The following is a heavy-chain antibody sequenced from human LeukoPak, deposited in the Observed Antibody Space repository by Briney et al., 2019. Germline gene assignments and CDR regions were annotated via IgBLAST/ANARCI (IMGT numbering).Heavy chain of an antibody. V-gene: IGHV3-30-3*01. D-gene: IGHD2-2*01. CDR1: GFTFSSYA. CDR3: ARDQRCSSTSCYSLRIYYYYGMDV. Sequence: GRSLRLSCAASGFTFSSYAMHWVRQAPGKGLEWVAVISYDGSNKYYADSVKGRFTISRDNSKNTLYLQMNSLRAEDTAVYYCARDQRCSSTSCYSLRIYYYYGMDVWGQGTTVTVPS. CDR2: ISYDGSNK. J-gene: IGHJ6*02.